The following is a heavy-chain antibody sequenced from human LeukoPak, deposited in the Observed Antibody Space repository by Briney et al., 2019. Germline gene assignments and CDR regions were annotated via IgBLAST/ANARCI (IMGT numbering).Heavy chain of an antibody. Sequence: ASVKVSCKASGGTFSSYTISWVRQAPGQGLEWMGRIIPILGIANYAQKFQGRVTIAADKSTSTAYMELSSLRSEDTAVYYCARAWVVVPAAIDYYYMDVWGKGTTVTVSS. J-gene: IGHJ6*03. CDR2: IIPILGIA. V-gene: IGHV1-69*02. CDR3: ARAWVVVPAAIDYYYMDV. CDR1: GGTFSSYT. D-gene: IGHD2-2*02.